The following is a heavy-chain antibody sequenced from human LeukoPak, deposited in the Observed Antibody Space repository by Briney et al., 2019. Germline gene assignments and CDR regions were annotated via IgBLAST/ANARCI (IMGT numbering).Heavy chain of an antibody. CDR1: GFTFSSYA. CDR2: ISYGGSNK. J-gene: IGHJ4*02. D-gene: IGHD6-19*01. V-gene: IGHV3-30*04. CDR3: AREVHYGSGWSYAFDY. Sequence: GGSLRLSCAASGFTFSSYAMHWVRQAPGKGLEWVAVISYGGSNKYYADSVKGRFTISRDNSKNTLYLQMNSLRAEDTAVYYCAREVHYGSGWSYAFDYWGQGTLVTVSS.